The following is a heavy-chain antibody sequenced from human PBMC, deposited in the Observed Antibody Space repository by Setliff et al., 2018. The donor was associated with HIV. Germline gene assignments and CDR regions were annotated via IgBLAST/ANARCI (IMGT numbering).Heavy chain of an antibody. CDR3: ASRYSSLGHFQH. CDR2: GFHSGTT. V-gene: IGHV4-39*07. J-gene: IGHJ1*01. D-gene: IGHD3-22*01. Sequence: SETLSLTCTVSGGSIGSSSYYWGWIRQSPGKGLEWIGSGFHSGTTYYNPSLKSRVTISVDTSKNQFSLKLSSVTAADRAVYYCASRYSSLGHFQHWGQGTLVTVSS. CDR1: GGSIGSSSYY.